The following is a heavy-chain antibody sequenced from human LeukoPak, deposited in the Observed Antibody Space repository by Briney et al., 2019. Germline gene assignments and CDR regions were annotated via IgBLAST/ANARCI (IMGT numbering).Heavy chain of an antibody. J-gene: IGHJ4*02. Sequence: GGSLRLSCAASGFTFSSYWMSWVRQAPGKGLEWVANIKQDGSEKYYVDSVKGRFTISRDNAKNSLYLQMNSLRAEDTAVYYCAKDAINHYYGSGSYFDYWGQGTLVTVSS. CDR2: IKQDGSEK. CDR3: AKDAINHYYGSGSYFDY. CDR1: GFTFSSYW. D-gene: IGHD3-10*01. V-gene: IGHV3-7*01.